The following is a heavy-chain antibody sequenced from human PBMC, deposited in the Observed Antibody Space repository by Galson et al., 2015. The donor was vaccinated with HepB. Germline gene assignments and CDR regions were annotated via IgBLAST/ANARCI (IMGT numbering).Heavy chain of an antibody. V-gene: IGHV4-39*01. D-gene: IGHD6-13*01. Sequence: SETLSLTCTVSGGSISSSNYYWAWIRQPPGKGLEWIGSLYYNGRIYYHPSLKSRVTVSGDTYKNQFSLKLISVTAADTAVYYCASLRGYSSSWDLDYWGQGTLVTVSS. J-gene: IGHJ4*02. CDR1: GGSISSSNYY. CDR3: ASLRGYSSSWDLDY. CDR2: LYYNGRI.